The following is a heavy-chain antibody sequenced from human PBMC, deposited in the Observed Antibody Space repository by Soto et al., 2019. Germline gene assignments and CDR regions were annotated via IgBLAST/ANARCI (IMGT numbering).Heavy chain of an antibody. CDR1: GGSISSGGYY. V-gene: IGHV4-31*03. J-gene: IGHJ6*02. CDR2: IYYSGST. Sequence: PSETLSLTCTVSGGSISSGGYYWSWIRQHPGKGLEWIGYIYYSGSTYYNPSLKSRVTISVDTSKNQFSLKLSSVTAAATAVYYCARDLKENGMDVWGQGTTVTVSS. CDR3: ARDLKENGMDV.